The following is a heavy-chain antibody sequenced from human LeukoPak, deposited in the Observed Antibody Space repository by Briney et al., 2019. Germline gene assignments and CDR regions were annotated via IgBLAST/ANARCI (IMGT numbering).Heavy chain of an antibody. D-gene: IGHD3-22*01. Sequence: ASVTVSCKASGYTFPSYDINWVRPAAGQGLEWMGWMNPNSCNTGYAHKFQGRVTMTRNTSISTAYMELSSLRSEDTAVYYCARGGYYDSSTHLKFDDWGQGTLVTVSS. CDR2: MNPNSCNT. V-gene: IGHV1-8*01. J-gene: IGHJ4*02. CDR3: ARGGYYDSSTHLKFDD. CDR1: GYTFPSYD.